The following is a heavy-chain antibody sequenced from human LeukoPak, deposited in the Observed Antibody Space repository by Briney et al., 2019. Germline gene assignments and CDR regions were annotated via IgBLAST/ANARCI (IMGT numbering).Heavy chain of an antibody. V-gene: IGHV1-18*04. D-gene: IGHD3-3*01. CDR3: ARGPDNWSSLYYYYMDV. Sequence: GASVKVSCKASGYTFINYGINWVRQAPGQGLEWVGWISADTGSTNYAQKVQGRVTMTTDTSTSTAYMDLRSLRSGDTAIYYCARGPDNWSSLYYYYMDVWGKGTTVTVSS. CDR2: ISADTGST. J-gene: IGHJ6*03. CDR1: GYTFINYG.